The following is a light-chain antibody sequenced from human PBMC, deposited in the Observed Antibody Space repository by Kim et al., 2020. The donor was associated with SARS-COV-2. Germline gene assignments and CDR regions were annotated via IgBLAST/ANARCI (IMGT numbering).Light chain of an antibody. CDR3: QQRGSWPWT. CDR1: QSVSSY. J-gene: IGKJ1*01. Sequence: SLSPGERATLSCRASQSVSSYLAWYQQKPGQAPRLLIYDVSNRATGIPARFSGSGSGTDFTLTISSLEPEDFAVYYCQQRGSWPWTFGQGTKLEI. V-gene: IGKV3-11*01. CDR2: DVS.